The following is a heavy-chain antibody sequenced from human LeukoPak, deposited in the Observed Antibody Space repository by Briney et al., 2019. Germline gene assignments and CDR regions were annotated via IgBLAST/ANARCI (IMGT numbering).Heavy chain of an antibody. Sequence: GRSLRLSCAASGFTFSSYGMHWVRQAPGKGLEWVAVIWYDGSNKYYADSVKGRFTISRDNSKNTLYLQMNSLRAEDTAVYYCARDNDGDSFDAFDIWGQGKMVTVPS. D-gene: IGHD4-17*01. V-gene: IGHV3-33*01. J-gene: IGHJ3*02. CDR1: GFTFSSYG. CDR3: ARDNDGDSFDAFDI. CDR2: IWYDGSNK.